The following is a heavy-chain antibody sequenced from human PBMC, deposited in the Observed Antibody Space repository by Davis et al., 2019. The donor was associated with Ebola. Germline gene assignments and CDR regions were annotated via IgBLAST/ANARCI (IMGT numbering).Heavy chain of an antibody. CDR1: GGSFSGYF. D-gene: IGHD6-6*01. CDR2: ISYGGRT. J-gene: IGHJ4*02. V-gene: IGHV4-34*01. CDR3: VRSVPPVSSTSTSGDYLDY. Sequence: SETLSLTCAVYGGSFSGYFWTWIRQPPGKGLEWIGEISYGGRTKYNPSLKSRVTMSVDSSRNQISLKLTSVTAADTAIYYCVRSVPPVSSTSTSGDYLDYWGQGTQVTVSS.